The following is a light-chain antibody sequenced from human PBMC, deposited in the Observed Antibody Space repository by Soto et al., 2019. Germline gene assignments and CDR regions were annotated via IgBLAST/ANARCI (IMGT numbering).Light chain of an antibody. V-gene: IGKV3-15*01. Sequence: EIVMTQSPATLSVSPGERATLSCRASQSVSSNLAWYQQKSGQAPRLLIYGAYTRAAGVPARFSGSGSGADFTLTIIRLEPEDFAVYYCQQYGTTLWTFGQGTKVDIK. CDR1: QSVSSN. CDR2: GAY. CDR3: QQYGTTLWT. J-gene: IGKJ1*01.